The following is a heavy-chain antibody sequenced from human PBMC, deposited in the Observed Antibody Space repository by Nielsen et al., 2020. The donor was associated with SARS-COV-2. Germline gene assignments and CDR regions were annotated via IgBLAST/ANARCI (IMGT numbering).Heavy chain of an antibody. V-gene: IGHV3-74*01. CDR2: INSDGSST. CDR1: GFTFSSYW. Sequence: GGSLRLSCAASGFTFSSYWMHWVRQAPGKGLVWVSRINSDGSSTSYADSVKGRFTISRDNAKNTLYLQMNSLRAEDTAVYYCARDGVLRFLEWLPSYGMDVWGQGTTVTVSS. J-gene: IGHJ6*02. D-gene: IGHD3-3*01. CDR3: ARDGVLRFLEWLPSYGMDV.